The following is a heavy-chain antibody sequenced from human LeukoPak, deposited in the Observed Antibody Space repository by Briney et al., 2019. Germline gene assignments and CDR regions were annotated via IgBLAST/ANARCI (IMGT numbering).Heavy chain of an antibody. V-gene: IGHV3-21*01. Sequence: GGSLRLSCAASGFTFGHYWMDWVRQAPGKGLEYVSSISSSSSHIYYADSVKGRFTISRDNTKSSLYLQMNSLRAEDMAVYYCARGYCGGDCYGDWGQGTLVTVSS. CDR1: GFTFGHYW. CDR2: ISSSSSHI. CDR3: ARGYCGGDCYGD. J-gene: IGHJ1*01. D-gene: IGHD2-21*02.